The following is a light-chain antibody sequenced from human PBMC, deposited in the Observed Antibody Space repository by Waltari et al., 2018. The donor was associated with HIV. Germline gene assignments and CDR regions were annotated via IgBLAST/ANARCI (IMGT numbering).Light chain of an antibody. CDR1: SSNIGDNY. Sequence: QSALTQPPSTSGTPGQTVTIPCSGSSSNIGDNYVSLYQQPPGTSPKLLIYRNSQRHSGVRDRFSGSKSGTSASLAINDLRSEDEAEYHCAAWDDSLSGWVFGGGTNLTVL. V-gene: IGLV1-47*01. CDR3: AAWDDSLSGWV. J-gene: IGLJ3*02. CDR2: RNS.